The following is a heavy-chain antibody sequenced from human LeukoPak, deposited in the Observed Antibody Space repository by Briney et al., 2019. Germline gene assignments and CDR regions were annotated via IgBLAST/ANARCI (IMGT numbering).Heavy chain of an antibody. CDR3: ARDSGVASVVELMFDY. CDR1: GGSINSSSYY. V-gene: IGHV4-39*02. Sequence: PSETLSLTCTVSGGSINSSSYYWGWIRQPPGKGLEWIGSIYYSGSTYYNPSLKSRVTISVDTSKNQFSLKLSSVTAADTAVYYCARDSGVASVVELMFDYWGQGTLVTVSS. CDR2: IYYSGST. J-gene: IGHJ4*02. D-gene: IGHD3-10*01.